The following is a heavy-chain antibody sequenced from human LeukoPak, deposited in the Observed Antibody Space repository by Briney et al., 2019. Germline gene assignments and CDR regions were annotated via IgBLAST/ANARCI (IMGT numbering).Heavy chain of an antibody. V-gene: IGHV1-69*08. Sequence: SLKVSCKASGYTFTVHYMHWLRQAPGQGLEWMGRIIPIPNTANYAQKFQGRVTTTADKSTNTAYMELSSLTSEDTAVYYCARGNSSWSPTLDPWGQGTLVTVSS. CDR3: ARGNSSWSPTLDP. CDR1: GYTFTVHY. CDR2: IIPIPNTA. J-gene: IGHJ5*02. D-gene: IGHD6-13*01.